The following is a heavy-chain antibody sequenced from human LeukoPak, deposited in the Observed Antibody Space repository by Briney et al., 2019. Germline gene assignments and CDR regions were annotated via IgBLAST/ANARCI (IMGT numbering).Heavy chain of an antibody. CDR2: INGDGSSK. Sequence: GGSLRLSCAASGFTFSSYWMHWVRQAPGKELVWVSRINGDGSSKSYADSVKGRFTISRDNAKNTLYLQMNSLRAEDTAVYYCSSLYSSSEFDYWGQGTLVTVSS. V-gene: IGHV3-74*01. CDR3: SSLYSSSEFDY. CDR1: GFTFSSYW. D-gene: IGHD6-13*01. J-gene: IGHJ4*02.